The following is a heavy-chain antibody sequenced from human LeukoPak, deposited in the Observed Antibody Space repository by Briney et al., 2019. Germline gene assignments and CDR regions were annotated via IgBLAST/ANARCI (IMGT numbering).Heavy chain of an antibody. CDR1: GVSFSGYY. CDR2: INHSGST. J-gene: IGHJ4*02. V-gene: IGHV4-34*01. Sequence: PSETLSLTCAVYGVSFSGYYWSWIPQPPGKGLEWIGEINHSGSTNYNPSLKSRVTISVDTPKNQFSLKLSSVTAADTAVYYCARGRLNLYWGQGTLVTVSS. CDR3: ARGRLNLY. D-gene: IGHD1-14*01.